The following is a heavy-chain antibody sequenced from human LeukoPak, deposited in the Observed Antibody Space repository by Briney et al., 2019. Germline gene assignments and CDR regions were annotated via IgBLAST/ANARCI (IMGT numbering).Heavy chain of an antibody. J-gene: IGHJ4*02. D-gene: IGHD4-17*01. Sequence: GASVKVSCKASGYTFTSYDINWVRQATGQGLEWMGWMNPNSGNTGYAQKFQGRVTITADKSTSTAYMELSSLRSEDTAVYYCARGQNFYGDGGDCWGQGTLVTVSS. CDR3: ARGQNFYGDGGDC. CDR2: MNPNSGNT. CDR1: GYTFTSYD. V-gene: IGHV1-8*01.